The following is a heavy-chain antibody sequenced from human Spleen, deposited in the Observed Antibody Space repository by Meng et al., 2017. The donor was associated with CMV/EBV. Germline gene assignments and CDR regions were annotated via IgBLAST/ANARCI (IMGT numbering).Heavy chain of an antibody. D-gene: IGHD4-17*01. CDR3: ARDISEGTTTYYFDS. V-gene: IGHV4-59*01. Sequence: SETLSLTCSVSGGSINGYYWSWIRQPPGKGLEWIGNIYYSGSTNYNPSLKSRVTMSVDTSKNQFSLKLSSVTTADTAVYYCARDISEGTTTYYFDSWGQGILVTVSS. CDR2: IYYSGST. J-gene: IGHJ4*02. CDR1: GGSINGYY.